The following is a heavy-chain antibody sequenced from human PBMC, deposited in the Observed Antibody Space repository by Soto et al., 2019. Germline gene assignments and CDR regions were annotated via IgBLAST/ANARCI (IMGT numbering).Heavy chain of an antibody. D-gene: IGHD3-16*02. Sequence: EVQLVESGGGLVQPGGSLRLSCAASGFTFSTYWMTWVRQAPGKGLEWVANIKQDGSEYYYVGSVKGRFTISRDNAKNSLDLQRNSLRAEDTAVYYCARGAFPAWGSYPLDYWGQGTLVTVSS. J-gene: IGHJ4*02. CDR1: GFTFSTYW. CDR3: ARGAFPAWGSYPLDY. CDR2: IKQDGSEY. V-gene: IGHV3-7*04.